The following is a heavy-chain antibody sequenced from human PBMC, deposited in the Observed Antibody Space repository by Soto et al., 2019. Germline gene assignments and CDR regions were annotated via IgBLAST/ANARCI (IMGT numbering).Heavy chain of an antibody. CDR1: GGSISSGDDF. D-gene: IGHD1-20*01. V-gene: IGHV4-30-4*01. CDR3: ARDRAKWKDYYYYGMEV. Sequence: QVQLQESGPGLVKPSQTLSLTCTVSGGSISSGDDFWTWIRQPPGKGLEWIGYIYYSGSTYYNPSLKSRLTMSVDTSKNQFSPKLSSVTAADTAVYYCARDRAKWKDYYYYGMEVWGQGTTVTVSS. J-gene: IGHJ6*02. CDR2: IYYSGST.